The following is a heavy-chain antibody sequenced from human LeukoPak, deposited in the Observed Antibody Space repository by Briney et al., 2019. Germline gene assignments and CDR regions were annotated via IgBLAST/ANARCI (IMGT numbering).Heavy chain of an antibody. J-gene: IGHJ4*02. V-gene: IGHV1-46*01. Sequence: ASVKVFCKASGYTFTSYYMHWVRQAPGQGLEWMGIINPSGGSTSYAQKFQGRVTMTRDTSTSTVYMDLSTLRSEDTAVYYCARGSSSDWPLEYWGRGILVTVSS. CDR2: INPSGGST. D-gene: IGHD6-19*01. CDR3: ARGSSSDWPLEY. CDR1: GYTFTSYY.